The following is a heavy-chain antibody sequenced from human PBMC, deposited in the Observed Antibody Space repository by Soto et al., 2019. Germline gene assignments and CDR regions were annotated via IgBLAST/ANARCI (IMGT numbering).Heavy chain of an antibody. V-gene: IGHV3-33*01. J-gene: IGHJ6*02. CDR3: ARAYGDYYYGMDV. CDR2: IWYDGSNK. Sequence: SLRLSCAASGFTFSSYGMHWVRQAPGKGLEWVAVIWYDGSNKYYADSVKGRFTISRDNSKNTLYLQMNSLRAEDTAVYYCARAYGDYYYGMDVWGQGTTVTVSS. CDR1: GFTFSSYG. D-gene: IGHD4-17*01.